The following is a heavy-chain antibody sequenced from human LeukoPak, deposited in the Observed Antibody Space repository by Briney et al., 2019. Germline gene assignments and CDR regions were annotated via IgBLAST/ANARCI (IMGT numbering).Heavy chain of an antibody. J-gene: IGHJ4*02. CDR2: IYSGGST. CDR1: GFTVSSNY. CDR3: ARTTYYYDSSGYYYYFDY. V-gene: IGHV3-53*01. D-gene: IGHD3-22*01. Sequence: GGSLRLSCAASGFTVSSNYMSWVRQAPGKGLEWVSVIYSGGSTYYADFVKGRFTISRDNSKNTLYLQMNSLRAEDTAVYYCARTTYYYDSSGYYYYFDYWGQGTLVTVSS.